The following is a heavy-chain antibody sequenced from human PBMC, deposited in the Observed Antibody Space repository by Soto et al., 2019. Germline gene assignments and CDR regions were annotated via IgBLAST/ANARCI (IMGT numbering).Heavy chain of an antibody. J-gene: IGHJ3*02. Sequence: SETLSLTCTVSGGSISSSSYYWGWIRQPPGKGLEWIGSIYYSGSTYYNPSLKSRVTISVDTSKNQFSLKLSSVTAADTAVYYCARRGGSYQGSAFDIWGQGTMVTVSS. CDR2: IYYSGST. CDR1: GGSISSSSYY. D-gene: IGHD1-26*01. V-gene: IGHV4-39*07. CDR3: ARRGGSYQGSAFDI.